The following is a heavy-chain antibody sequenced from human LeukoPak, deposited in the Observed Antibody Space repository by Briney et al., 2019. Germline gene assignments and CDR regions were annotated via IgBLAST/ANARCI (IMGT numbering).Heavy chain of an antibody. Sequence: PSETLSLTCTVSGGSISSYYWSWIRQPPGKGLEWIGYIYYSGSTYYNPSLKSQVTISVDTSKNQFSLKLSSVTAADTAVYYCARGPKCSGGSCYFYGMDVWGQGTTVTVSS. D-gene: IGHD2-15*01. CDR2: IYYSGST. V-gene: IGHV4-59*08. CDR3: ARGPKCSGGSCYFYGMDV. J-gene: IGHJ6*02. CDR1: GGSISSYY.